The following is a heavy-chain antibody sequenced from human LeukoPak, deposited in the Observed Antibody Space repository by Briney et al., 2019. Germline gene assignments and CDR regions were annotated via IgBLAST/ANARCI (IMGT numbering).Heavy chain of an antibody. V-gene: IGHV3-21*01. CDR3: AGAAPGIAVAGTCFDY. CDR2: ISSSSSYI. D-gene: IGHD6-19*01. CDR1: GFTFSSYS. Sequence: PGGSLRLSCAASGFTFSSYSMNWVRQAPGKGLEWVSSISSSSSYIYYADSVKGRFTISRDNAKNSLYLQMNSLRAEDTAVYYCAGAAPGIAVAGTCFDYWGQGTLVTVSS. J-gene: IGHJ4*02.